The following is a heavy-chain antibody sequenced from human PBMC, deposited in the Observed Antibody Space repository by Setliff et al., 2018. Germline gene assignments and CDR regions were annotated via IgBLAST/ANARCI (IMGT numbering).Heavy chain of an antibody. J-gene: IGHJ4*02. V-gene: IGHV1-18*01. Sequence: ASVKVSCKASGYTFSSSGITWVRQAPGQGLEWMGWISAYSGNTNYAQKFQGRVTMTTDSSTSTAYMELRSLTSDDTAVYYCSRLVRYCTTTACQRASGAEVWGQGTVGTV. CDR1: GYTFSSSG. CDR3: SRLVRYCTTTACQRASGAEV. CDR2: ISAYSGNT. D-gene: IGHD2-8*01.